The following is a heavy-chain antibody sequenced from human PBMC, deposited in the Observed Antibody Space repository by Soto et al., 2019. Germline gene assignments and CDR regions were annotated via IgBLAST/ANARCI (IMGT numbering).Heavy chain of an antibody. CDR2: IYYSGST. J-gene: IGHJ6*02. Sequence: SETLSLTCTVSGGSISSGDYYWSWIRQPPGKGLEWIGYIYYSGSTYYNPSLKSRVTISVDTSKNQFSLKLSSVTAANTAVYYCARDRRIFGVVIPNYYYYGMDVWGQGTTVTVSS. CDR1: GGSISSGDYY. CDR3: ARDRRIFGVVIPNYYYYGMDV. V-gene: IGHV4-30-4*01. D-gene: IGHD3-3*01.